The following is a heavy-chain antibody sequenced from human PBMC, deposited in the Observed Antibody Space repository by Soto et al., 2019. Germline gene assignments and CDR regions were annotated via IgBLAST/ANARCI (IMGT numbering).Heavy chain of an antibody. CDR3: ARVGSSGWSPDY. V-gene: IGHV4-59*11. Sequence: SETLSLTCSVSSGSISGHYWTWIRQSPGKGLEWIGYIFYSGSTNYNPSLKSRVTISVDTSKNQFSLKMSSVTAADTAVYYCARVGSSGWSPDYWGRGTLVTVSS. D-gene: IGHD6-19*01. CDR2: IFYSGST. J-gene: IGHJ4*02. CDR1: SGSISGHY.